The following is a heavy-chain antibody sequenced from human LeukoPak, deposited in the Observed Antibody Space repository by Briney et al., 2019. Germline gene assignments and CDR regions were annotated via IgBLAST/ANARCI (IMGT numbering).Heavy chain of an antibody. CDR2: LNPNSGNT. D-gene: IGHD2-8*02. V-gene: IGHV1-8*01. CDR3: ATSLIGDTYRWHDAFDI. J-gene: IGHJ3*02. Sequence: ASVKVSCKASGYTFTSYDINWVRQATGQGLEWMGWLNPNSGNTGYAQKFQGRVTMTKDTSISTAYMELSSLKSEDTAVYFCATSLIGDTYRWHDAFDIWGQGTTVTVSS. CDR1: GYTFTSYD.